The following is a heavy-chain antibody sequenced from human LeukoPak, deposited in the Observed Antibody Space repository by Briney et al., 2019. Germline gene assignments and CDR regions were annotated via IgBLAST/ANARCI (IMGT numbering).Heavy chain of an antibody. D-gene: IGHD6-13*01. CDR3: ANSAGPNWFDP. Sequence: SETLSLTCAVYGGSFSGYYWSWIRQPPGKGLEWIGEINHSGSTNYNPSLKSRVTISVDTSKNQFSLKLSSVTAADTAVYYCANSAGPNWFDPWGQGTLVTVSS. CDR1: GGSFSGYY. J-gene: IGHJ5*02. V-gene: IGHV4-34*01. CDR2: INHSGST.